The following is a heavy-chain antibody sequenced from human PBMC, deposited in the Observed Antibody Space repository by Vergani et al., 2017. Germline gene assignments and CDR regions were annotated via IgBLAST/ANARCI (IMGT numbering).Heavy chain of an antibody. D-gene: IGHD3-22*01. J-gene: IGHJ4*02. V-gene: IGHV3-23*01. CDR3: AKGGYPSRYYDDSSCYYYD. Sequence: EVQLLESGGGLVQPGGSLRLSCAASGFTFSSYAMSWVRQAPGKGLEWVSAISGSGGSTYYADSVKGRFAISRDNTKNTLYLQMNSLRAEDTAVDYCAKGGYPSRYYDDSSCYYYDWGQGTLVTVSS. CDR1: GFTFSSYA. CDR2: ISGSGGST.